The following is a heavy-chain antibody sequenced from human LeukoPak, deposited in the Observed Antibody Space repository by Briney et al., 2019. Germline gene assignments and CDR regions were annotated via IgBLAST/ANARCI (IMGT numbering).Heavy chain of an antibody. Sequence: GGSLRLSCAASGLTFSSYGMHWVRQAPGKGLEWVAFIRYDGSNKYYADSVKGRFTISRDNSKNTLYLQMNSLRAEDTAVYYCAKDSCSGGSCYPFYYYYYYMDVWGKGTTVIVSS. D-gene: IGHD2-15*01. V-gene: IGHV3-30*02. CDR1: GLTFSSYG. CDR2: IRYDGSNK. CDR3: AKDSCSGGSCYPFYYYYYYMDV. J-gene: IGHJ6*03.